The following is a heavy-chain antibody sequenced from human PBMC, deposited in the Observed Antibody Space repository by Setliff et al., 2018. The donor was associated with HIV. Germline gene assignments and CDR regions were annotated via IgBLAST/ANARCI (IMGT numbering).Heavy chain of an antibody. D-gene: IGHD3-16*01. CDR1: RFIFSSYS. V-gene: IGHV3-21*01. CDR3: ASTWGLDQPDAFDI. J-gene: IGHJ3*02. CDR2: ISSSTSYI. Sequence: GGSLRLSCAASRFIFSSYSMNRVRQAPGKGLEWASSISSSTSYIFYADSVKGRFTISRDNAKNSLYLQMDSLRAEDTAVYYCASTWGLDQPDAFDIWG.